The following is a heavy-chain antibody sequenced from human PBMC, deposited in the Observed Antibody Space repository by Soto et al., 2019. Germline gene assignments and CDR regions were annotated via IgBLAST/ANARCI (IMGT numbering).Heavy chain of an antibody. CDR3: ARDQVFRLLEWPGGFDP. D-gene: IGHD3-3*01. V-gene: IGHV1-3*01. CDR1: GYTFTSYA. CDR2: INAGNGNT. Sequence: ASVKVSCKASGYTFTSYAMHWVRQAPGQRLEWMGWINAGNGNTKYSQKFQGRVTITRDTSASTAYMELSSLRSEDTAVYYCARDQVFRLLEWPGGFDPWGQGTLVTVSS. J-gene: IGHJ5*02.